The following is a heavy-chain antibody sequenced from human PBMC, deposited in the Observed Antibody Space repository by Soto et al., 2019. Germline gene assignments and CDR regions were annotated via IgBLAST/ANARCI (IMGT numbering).Heavy chain of an antibody. CDR2: IYYSGST. V-gene: IGHV4-31*03. CDR1: GGSISSGGYY. CDR3: ARVCGGDCHHGMDV. D-gene: IGHD2-21*02. Sequence: QVQLQESGPGLVKPSQTLSLTCTVSGGSISSGGYYWSWIRQHPGKGLEWIGYIYYSGSTYYNPSLTRRVNISVDTSKNQFSLKLSSVTAADTAVYYWARVCGGDCHHGMDVWGQGTTVTVSS. J-gene: IGHJ6*02.